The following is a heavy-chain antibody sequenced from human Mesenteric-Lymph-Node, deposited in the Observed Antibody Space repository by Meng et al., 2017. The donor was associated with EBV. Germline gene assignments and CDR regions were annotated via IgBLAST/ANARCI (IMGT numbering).Heavy chain of an antibody. Sequence: VHVVQSGAEVKKPGASVKVSCEASGYTFTSYAMHWVRQAPGQRLEWMGWINVGNGDTKYSQKFHGRVTITRDTSATTAYMELRSLTSEDTAVYYCARDSTGDSRRFDPWGQGTLVTVSS. CDR1: GYTFTSYA. CDR2: INVGNGDT. J-gene: IGHJ5*02. CDR3: ARDSTGDSRRFDP. V-gene: IGHV1-3*01. D-gene: IGHD3-22*01.